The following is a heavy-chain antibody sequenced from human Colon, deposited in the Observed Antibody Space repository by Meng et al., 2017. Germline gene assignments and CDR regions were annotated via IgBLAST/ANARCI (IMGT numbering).Heavy chain of an antibody. J-gene: IGHJ4*02. CDR2: FSHSGTT. CDR1: SGSISSSDW. V-gene: IGHV4-4*02. D-gene: IGHD1-26*01. CDR3: ARNGKWGFDY. Sequence: QVLLQEAGPGLVKPSGTLSLTCAFSSGSISSSDWWSWVRLSPGKGLEWIGEFSHSGTTNYSPSLKSRSTISVDKSKSQFSLKLSSVTAADTAVYYCARNGKWGFDYWGQGTLVTVSS.